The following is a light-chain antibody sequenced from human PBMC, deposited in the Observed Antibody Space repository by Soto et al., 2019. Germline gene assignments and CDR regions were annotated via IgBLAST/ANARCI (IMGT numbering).Light chain of an antibody. Sequence: ELVLTQSPGTLSLSPGERATLSCRASQSVSSSYLAWYQQKPGQAPRLLIYAASSRATGIPDRFSGSESGTDFTLTISGLETDDFAVYYCQQYGSSRTFGQGTKVEIK. V-gene: IGKV3-20*01. CDR1: QSVSSSY. CDR2: AAS. J-gene: IGKJ1*01. CDR3: QQYGSSRT.